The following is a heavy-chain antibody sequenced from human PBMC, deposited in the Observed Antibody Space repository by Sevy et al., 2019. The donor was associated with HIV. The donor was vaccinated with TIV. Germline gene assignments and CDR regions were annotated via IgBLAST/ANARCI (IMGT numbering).Heavy chain of an antibody. J-gene: IGHJ6*02. CDR3: ARGKWFGELSDMDV. V-gene: IGHV3-13*01. CDR1: GFTLSSYD. D-gene: IGHD3-10*01. Sequence: GGSLRLSCAASGFTLSSYDMHWVRQGTGKGLEWVSGINTAGDTYYAGSVKGRFTISRENAKTSLYLQMNSLRAGDTAVYYCARGKWFGELSDMDVWGQGTTVTVPS. CDR2: INTAGDT.